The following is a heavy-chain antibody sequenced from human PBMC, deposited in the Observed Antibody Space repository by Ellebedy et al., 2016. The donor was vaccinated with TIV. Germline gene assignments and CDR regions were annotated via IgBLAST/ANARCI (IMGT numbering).Heavy chain of an antibody. CDR2: INPSDGSK. J-gene: IGHJ4*02. Sequence: ASVKVSXXASGYTITSYYIHWVRQAPGQGLEWMGIINPSDGSKFYAQKFQDRVSMTRDTSANTVYMELSSLRSEDTAMYFCAREVPGKGLEDWGQGALVTVSS. CDR1: GYTITSYY. V-gene: IGHV1-46*01. D-gene: IGHD3/OR15-3a*01. CDR3: AREVPGKGLED.